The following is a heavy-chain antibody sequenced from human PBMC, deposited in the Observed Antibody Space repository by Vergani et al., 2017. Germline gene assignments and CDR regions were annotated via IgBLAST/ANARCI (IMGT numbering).Heavy chain of an antibody. J-gene: IGHJ4*02. Sequence: EVQLVESGGGLVQPGGSLRLSCAASGFIFSSYWMHWVRQAPGKGLEWVAAIKEYGSEKQYVDSVKGRFTISRDNAKKSLYLQMNSLRGEDTAVYYCARGNSLGSYWGQGTLVTVSS. CDR2: IKEYGSEK. CDR3: ARGNSLGSY. CDR1: GFIFSSYW. D-gene: IGHD1-7*01. V-gene: IGHV3-7*01.